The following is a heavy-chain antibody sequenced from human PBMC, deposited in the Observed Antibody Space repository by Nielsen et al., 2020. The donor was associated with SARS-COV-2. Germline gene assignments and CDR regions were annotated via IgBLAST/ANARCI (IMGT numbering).Heavy chain of an antibody. CDR3: ARGDNWKMKGKDY. Sequence: SETLSLTCTVSGGSVSSGSYYWSWIRQPPGKGLEWIGYIYYSGSTNYNPSLKSRVTISVDTSKNQFSLKLSSVTAADTAVYYCARGDNWKMKGKDYWGQGTLVTVSS. D-gene: IGHD1-1*01. V-gene: IGHV4-61*01. CDR1: GGSVSSGSYY. CDR2: IYYSGST. J-gene: IGHJ4*02.